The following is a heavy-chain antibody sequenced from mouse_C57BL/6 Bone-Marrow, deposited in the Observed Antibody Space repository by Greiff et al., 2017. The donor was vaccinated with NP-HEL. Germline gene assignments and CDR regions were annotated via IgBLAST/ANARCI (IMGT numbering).Heavy chain of an antibody. V-gene: IGHV1-50*01. J-gene: IGHJ1*03. CDR2: IDPSDSYT. CDR1: GYTFTSYW. Sequence: VQLQQPGAELVKPGASVKLSCKASGYTFTSYWMQWVKQRPGQGLEWIGEIDPSDSYTNYNQKFKGKATLTVDTSSSTAYMQLSSLTSEESAVYYCARGPSYYYYGSSYWYFDVWGTGTTVTVSS. D-gene: IGHD1-1*01. CDR3: ARGPSYYYYGSSYWYFDV.